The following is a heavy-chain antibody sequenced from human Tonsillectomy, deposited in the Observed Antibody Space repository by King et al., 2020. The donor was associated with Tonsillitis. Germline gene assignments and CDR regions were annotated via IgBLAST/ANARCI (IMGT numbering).Heavy chain of an antibody. CDR2: INPNSGGT. Sequence: QLVQSGAEVKKPGASLKVSCKASGYTFTGYYIHWVRQAPGQGLEWMGWINPNSGGTNYPQKFQGRVTMTRDTSISTAYMELTRLRSDDTAVYFCARDWHNMVRGTPLYYYHMDVWGKGTTVTVSS. J-gene: IGHJ6*03. CDR3: ARDWHNMVRGTPLYYYHMDV. CDR1: GYTFTGYY. V-gene: IGHV1-2*02. D-gene: IGHD3-10*01.